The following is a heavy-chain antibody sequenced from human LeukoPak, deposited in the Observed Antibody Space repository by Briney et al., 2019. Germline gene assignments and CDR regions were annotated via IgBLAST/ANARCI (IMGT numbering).Heavy chain of an antibody. CDR1: GFTFSSYE. Sequence: PGGSLRLSCAAFGFTFSSYEMTWVRHAPGKGLEWVALVWYDGSKEYYVDSVKGRFTISRDNSKNTMYLLMNSLRAEDTAVYYCARGPSPGIPVAGTRFDYWGQGTLVTVSS. D-gene: IGHD6-13*01. CDR2: VWYDGSKE. V-gene: IGHV3-33*08. J-gene: IGHJ4*02. CDR3: ARGPSPGIPVAGTRFDY.